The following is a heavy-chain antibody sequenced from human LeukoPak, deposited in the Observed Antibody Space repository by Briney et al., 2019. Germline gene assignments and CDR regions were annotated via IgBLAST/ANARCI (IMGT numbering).Heavy chain of an antibody. Sequence: GDSLKISCKGSGYSFTSYWISWVRQMPGKGLEWMGRIDPSDSYTNYSPSFQGHVTISADKSISTASLQWSSLKASDTAMYYCARSRIPIFGVVSDYYCGMDVWAKGPRSPSP. D-gene: IGHD3-3*01. V-gene: IGHV5-10-1*01. CDR3: ARSRIPIFGVVSDYYCGMDV. CDR1: GYSFTSYW. J-gene: IGHJ6*02. CDR2: IDPSDSYT.